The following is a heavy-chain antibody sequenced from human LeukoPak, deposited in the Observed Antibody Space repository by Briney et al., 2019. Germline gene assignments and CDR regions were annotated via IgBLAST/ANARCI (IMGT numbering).Heavy chain of an antibody. Sequence: GGSLRLSCAASGFTFSSYGMHWVRQAPGKGLEWVSCIRYDGSNEYYADSVRGRFTISRDNYKNTLYLQMNSLRAEDTAVYYCARAIAVAGSYYYYMDVWGKGTTVTVSS. CDR2: IRYDGSNE. V-gene: IGHV3-30*02. CDR1: GFTFSSYG. D-gene: IGHD6-19*01. CDR3: ARAIAVAGSYYYYMDV. J-gene: IGHJ6*03.